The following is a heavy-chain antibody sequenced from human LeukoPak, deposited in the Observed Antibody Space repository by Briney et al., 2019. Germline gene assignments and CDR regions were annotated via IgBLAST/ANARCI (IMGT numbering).Heavy chain of an antibody. CDR2: MSYDGRTE. D-gene: IGHD6-13*01. CDR3: ARDVAEDGIFYYLDY. CDR1: GFSFNKYA. V-gene: IGHV3-30-3*01. J-gene: IGHJ4*02. Sequence: GGSLRLSCATSGFSFNKYAIHWVRQAPGKGLEWVALMSYDGRTEYYIDSVKGRFTISRDNSKSTVFLQMNSLRDEDTAVYFCARDVAEDGIFYYLDYWGQGTLVTVSS.